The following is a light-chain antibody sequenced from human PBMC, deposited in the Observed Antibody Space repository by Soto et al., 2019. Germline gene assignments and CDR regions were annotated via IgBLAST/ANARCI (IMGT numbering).Light chain of an antibody. CDR3: SSYTSRSTVI. V-gene: IGLV2-14*01. CDR2: DVD. CDR1: NNDVGGFNF. Sequence: QSAPTQPASVSGSPGQSITISCTGTNNDVGGFNFVSWYQQRPGNVPKLLIYDVDDRPSGVSNRFSGSRSANTASLTISGLQAEDEADYYCSSYTSRSTVIFGGGTKLTVL. J-gene: IGLJ2*01.